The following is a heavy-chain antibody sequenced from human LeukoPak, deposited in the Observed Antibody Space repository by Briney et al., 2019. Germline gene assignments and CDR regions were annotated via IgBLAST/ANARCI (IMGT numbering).Heavy chain of an antibody. CDR2: IGTGGGT. D-gene: IGHD4-23*01. J-gene: IGHJ1*01. V-gene: IGHV3-23*01. Sequence: GGSLRLSCAASGFMLRIFAMSWVRQAPGKGLEWVSSIGTGGGTYQADSVAGRVTVSRDHSKNTVYLQMNSLRVEDTAIYYCAKDLATNSLGYLRHWGQGTLVTVSS. CDR1: GFMLRIFA. CDR3: AKDLATNSLGYLRH.